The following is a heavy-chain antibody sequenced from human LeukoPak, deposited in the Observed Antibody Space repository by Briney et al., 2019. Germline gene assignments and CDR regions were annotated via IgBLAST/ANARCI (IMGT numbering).Heavy chain of an antibody. CDR1: GGTFSTYA. J-gene: IGHJ4*02. D-gene: IGHD2-15*01. V-gene: IGHV1-69*05. Sequence: SVKVSCKASGGTFSTYAISWVRQDPGQGLEWMGAIIPIFDTTNYAQKFQGRVTITTDESTSTAYMELSSLRSEDTAIYYCARGSPDCSDGSCYSHFDYWGQGTLVTVSS. CDR2: IIPIFDTT. CDR3: ARGSPDCSDGSCYSHFDY.